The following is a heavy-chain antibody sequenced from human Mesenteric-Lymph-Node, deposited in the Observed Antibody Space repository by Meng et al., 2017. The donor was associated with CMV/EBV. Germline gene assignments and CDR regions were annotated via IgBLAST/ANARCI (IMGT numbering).Heavy chain of an antibody. CDR2: ISILADGT. V-gene: IGHV3-23*01. D-gene: IGHD3-22*01. J-gene: IGHJ4*02. CDR3: AKDYDSSRMYKGN. CDR1: GFSFSSYA. Sequence: VRLLESGGALFHPGGSLRLSCAASGFSFSSYAFNWVRQAPGKGLEWVSTISILADGTHYADSVKGRFTISRDNSKNTLYLQMNSLRVDDTAVYYCAKDYDSSRMYKGNWGQGTLVTVSS.